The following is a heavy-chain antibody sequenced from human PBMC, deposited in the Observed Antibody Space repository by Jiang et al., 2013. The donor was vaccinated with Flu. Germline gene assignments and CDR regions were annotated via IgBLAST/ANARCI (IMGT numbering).Heavy chain of an antibody. CDR2: IFSNDEK. Sequence: KPTQTLTLTCTFSGFSLSTSGVGVGWIRQPPGKALEWLAHIFSNDEKSYSTSLKSRLTISKDTSKSQVVLTMTNMDPVDTATYYCARIYYYGSGSYDYYGMDVWGQGTTVTVSS. J-gene: IGHJ6*02. V-gene: IGHV2-26*01. D-gene: IGHD3-10*01. CDR3: ARIYYYGSGSYDYYGMDV. CDR1: GFSLSTSGVG.